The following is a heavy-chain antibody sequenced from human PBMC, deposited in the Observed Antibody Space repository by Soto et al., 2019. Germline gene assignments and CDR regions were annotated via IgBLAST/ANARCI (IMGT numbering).Heavy chain of an antibody. J-gene: IGHJ6*02. D-gene: IGHD1-26*01. CDR2: ISSSSSTI. CDR1: GLTFSSYR. V-gene: IGHV3-48*01. Sequence: EVQLVDSGGGLVQRGGSLRLSCAASGLTFSSYRMNWVRQSPRKGLEWVSYISSSSSTIYYADSVKGRFTISRDNAKKSLYLQMDSLRAEDTAVYYCALGEGARYYYYGMDVWGQGTTVSVSS. CDR3: ALGEGARYYYYGMDV.